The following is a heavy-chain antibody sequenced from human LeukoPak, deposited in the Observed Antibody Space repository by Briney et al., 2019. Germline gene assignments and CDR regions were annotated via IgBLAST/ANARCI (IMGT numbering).Heavy chain of an antibody. CDR1: GGSISSSSYY. Sequence: PSETLSLTCTVSGGSISSSSYYWGWIRQPPGKGLEWIGSIYYSGSTYYNPSLKSRVTISVDTSKNQFSLKLSSVTAADTAVYYCAREGKGGGLYFITGTTYPFDYWGQGTLVTVSS. CDR3: AREGKGGGLYFITGTTYPFDY. CDR2: IYYSGST. D-gene: IGHD1-20*01. J-gene: IGHJ4*02. V-gene: IGHV4-39*07.